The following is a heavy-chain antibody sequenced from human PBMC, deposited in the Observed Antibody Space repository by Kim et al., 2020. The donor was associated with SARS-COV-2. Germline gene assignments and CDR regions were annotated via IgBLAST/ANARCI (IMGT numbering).Heavy chain of an antibody. CDR1: GFTFSSYE. CDR2: ISSSGSTI. CDR3: ARDENKHSSSWPYNWFDP. Sequence: GGSLRLSCAASGFTFSSYEMNWVRQAPGKGLEWVSYISSSGSTIYYADSVKGRFTISRDNAKNSLYLQMNSLRAEDTAVYYCARDENKHSSSWPYNWFDPWGQGTLVTVSS. V-gene: IGHV3-48*03. J-gene: IGHJ5*02. D-gene: IGHD6-13*01.